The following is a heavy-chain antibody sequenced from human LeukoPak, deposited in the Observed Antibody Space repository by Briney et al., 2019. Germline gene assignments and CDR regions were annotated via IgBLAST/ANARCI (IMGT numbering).Heavy chain of an antibody. CDR3: ARDLEEYSSPDFDY. CDR2: INSDGSST. V-gene: IGHV3-74*01. D-gene: IGHD6-6*01. Sequence: GGSLRLSCAASGFTFSSYGMGWVRQAPGKGLEWVSRINSDGSSTSYADSVKGRFTISRDNAKNTLYLQMNSLRAEDTAVYYCARDLEEYSSPDFDYWGQGTLVTVSS. J-gene: IGHJ4*02. CDR1: GFTFSSYG.